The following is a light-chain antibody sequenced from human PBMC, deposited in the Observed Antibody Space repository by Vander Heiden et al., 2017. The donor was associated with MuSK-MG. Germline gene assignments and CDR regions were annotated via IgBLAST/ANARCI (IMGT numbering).Light chain of an antibody. Sequence: ELVLTQSSGTFSVSPGERATLSCSASQSVSSFYSAWHQQRPGQAPRLLIYGTSTRATGIPDRFSGSGSGTDFTLTISRLEAEDFAVYYCQQYGSSPITFGPGTQLEIK. V-gene: IGKV3-20*01. CDR3: QQYGSSPIT. CDR1: QSVSSFY. CDR2: GTS. J-gene: IGKJ5*01.